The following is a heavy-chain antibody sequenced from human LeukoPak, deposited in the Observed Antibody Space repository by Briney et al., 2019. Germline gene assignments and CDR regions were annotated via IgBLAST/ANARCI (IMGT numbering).Heavy chain of an antibody. CDR1: GGSISSGDYY. D-gene: IGHD3-22*01. CDR2: IYYSGST. V-gene: IGHV4-30-4*01. J-gene: IGHJ4*02. CDR3: XXXXXXYDSSGPQGGDY. Sequence: SETLSLTCTVSGGSISSGDYYWSWIRQPPGKGLEWIGYIYYSGSTYYNPSLKSRVTISVDTSKNQFSLKLSSVTAADTAVYXXXXXXXXYDSSGPQGGDYWGQGTLVTVSS.